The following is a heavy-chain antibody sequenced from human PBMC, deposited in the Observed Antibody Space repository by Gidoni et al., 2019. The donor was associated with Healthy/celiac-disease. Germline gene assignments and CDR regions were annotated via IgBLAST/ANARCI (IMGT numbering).Heavy chain of an antibody. V-gene: IGHV4-34*01. CDR2: INHSGST. CDR1: GGSFSNYY. D-gene: IGHD7-27*01. CDR3: ARVNVGNWYFDL. Sequence: QVQLQQWGAGLLKPSETLSLTCVGHGGSFSNYYWSWIRQPPGKGLEWIGEINHSGSTDYNPSLESRVTISVDTSKNQFSLKLSSVTAADTAVYYCARVNVGNWYFDLWGRGTLVTVSS. J-gene: IGHJ2*01.